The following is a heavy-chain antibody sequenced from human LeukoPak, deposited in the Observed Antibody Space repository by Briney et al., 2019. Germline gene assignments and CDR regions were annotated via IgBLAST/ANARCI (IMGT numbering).Heavy chain of an antibody. CDR3: ASPVPDYGMDV. CDR1: GFTFSSYG. J-gene: IGHJ6*02. V-gene: IGHV3-30*03. CDR2: ISYDGSNK. Sequence: GGSLRLSCAASGFTFSSYGMHWVRQAPGKGLEWVAAISYDGSNKYYADSVKGRFTISRDNSKNTLYLQMNSLRAEDTAVYYCASPVPDYGMDVWGQGTTVTVSS.